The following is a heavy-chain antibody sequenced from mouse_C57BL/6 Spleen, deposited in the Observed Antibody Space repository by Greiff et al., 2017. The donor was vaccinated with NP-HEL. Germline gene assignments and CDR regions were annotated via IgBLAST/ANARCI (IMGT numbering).Heavy chain of an antibody. J-gene: IGHJ2*01. CDR1: GYTFTSYW. CDR3: ARGRGLTTVVATDFDY. Sequence: VQLQQPGAELVKPGASVKMSCKASGYTFTSYWITWVKQRPGQGLEWIGDIYPGSGSTNYNEKFKSKATLTVDTSSSTAYMQLSSLTSEDSAVYYCARGRGLTTVVATDFDYWGQGTTLTVSS. D-gene: IGHD1-1*01. V-gene: IGHV1-55*01. CDR2: IYPGSGST.